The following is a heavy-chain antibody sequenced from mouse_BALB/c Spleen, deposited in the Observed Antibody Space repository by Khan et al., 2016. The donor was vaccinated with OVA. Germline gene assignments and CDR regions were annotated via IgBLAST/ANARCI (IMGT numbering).Heavy chain of an antibody. CDR1: GYTFTSYW. CDR3: ARIKRIVATYFDY. V-gene: IGHV1S81*02. D-gene: IGHD1-1*01. Sequence: QVQLQQSGAELVKAGASVKMSCKASGYTFTSYWMHWVKQRLGQGLEWFGEINPSNGRTYNNEKFKSKATLTVDKSSSTSYMLLSGPTFEDYAVYDCARIKRIVATYFDYWGQGTTLTVSS. CDR2: INPSNGRT. J-gene: IGHJ2*01.